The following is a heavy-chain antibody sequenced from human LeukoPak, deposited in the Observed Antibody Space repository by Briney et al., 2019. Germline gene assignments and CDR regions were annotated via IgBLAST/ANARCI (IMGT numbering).Heavy chain of an antibody. Sequence: KPSETLSLTCTVSGDSISSYYWSWIRQPPGKGLEWIGYIYYRGSTNYNPSLKSRVTISVDTSKNQFSLKLSSVTAADTAVYYCASSGAVALWYFDYWGQGTQVTVSS. D-gene: IGHD6-19*01. CDR3: ASSGAVALWYFDY. J-gene: IGHJ4*02. CDR1: GDSISSYY. V-gene: IGHV4-59*08. CDR2: IYYRGST.